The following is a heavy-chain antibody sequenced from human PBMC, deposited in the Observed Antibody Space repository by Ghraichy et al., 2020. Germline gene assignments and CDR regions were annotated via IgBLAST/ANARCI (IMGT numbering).Heavy chain of an antibody. Sequence: GESLNTSCAASGFTFSSYSMNWVRQAPGKGLEWVSSISSSSSYIYYADSVKGRFTISRDNAKNSLYLQMNSLRAEDTAVYYCARDRNDILTGHFDYWGQGTLVTVSS. V-gene: IGHV3-21*01. D-gene: IGHD3-9*01. CDR1: GFTFSSYS. CDR2: ISSSSSYI. J-gene: IGHJ4*02. CDR3: ARDRNDILTGHFDY.